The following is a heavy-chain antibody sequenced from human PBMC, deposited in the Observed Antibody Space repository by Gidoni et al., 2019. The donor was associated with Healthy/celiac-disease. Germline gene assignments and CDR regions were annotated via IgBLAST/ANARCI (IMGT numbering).Heavy chain of an antibody. CDR3: AREMITFGGVIVGYYGMDV. CDR1: GFTFSSYS. Sequence: EVQLVESGGGLVKPGGSLRLSCAASGFTFSSYSMNWVRQAPGKGLEWVSSISSSSSYIYYADSVKGRFTISRDNAKNSLYLQMNSLRAEDTAVYYCAREMITFGGVIVGYYGMDVWGQGTTVTVSS. J-gene: IGHJ6*02. V-gene: IGHV3-21*01. CDR2: ISSSSSYI. D-gene: IGHD3-16*02.